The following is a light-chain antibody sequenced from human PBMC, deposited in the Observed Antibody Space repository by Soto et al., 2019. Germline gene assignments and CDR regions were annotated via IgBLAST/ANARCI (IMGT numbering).Light chain of an antibody. J-gene: IGKJ5*01. CDR1: QSVSSSY. CDR2: GAS. Sequence: IGLKQSPGTVSLSPGERATLSCRASQSVSSSYLAWYQQKPGQAPRLLIYGASSRATGIPDRFSGSGSGTDFTLTISRLEPEDFAVYYCQQYGSSPIPFGQGTRLEIK. CDR3: QQYGSSPIP. V-gene: IGKV3-20*01.